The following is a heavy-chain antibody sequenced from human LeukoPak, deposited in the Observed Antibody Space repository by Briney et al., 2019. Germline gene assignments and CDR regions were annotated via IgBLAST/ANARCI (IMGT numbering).Heavy chain of an antibody. J-gene: IGHJ4*02. Sequence: PGGSLRLSCAASGFTFSNYAMSWVRQAPGRGLEWVSAISNNGGATYYADSVKGRFTISRDNSKNTLFVQMSSLRAEDTAVDHCARQLGYCSDGSCYFDSWGQGTLVTVSS. CDR1: GFTFSNYA. CDR2: ISNNGGAT. CDR3: ARQLGYCSDGSCYFDS. D-gene: IGHD2-15*01. V-gene: IGHV3-23*01.